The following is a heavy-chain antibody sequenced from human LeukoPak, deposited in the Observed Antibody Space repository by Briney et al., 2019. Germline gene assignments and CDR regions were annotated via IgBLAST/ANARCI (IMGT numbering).Heavy chain of an antibody. Sequence: PGGSLRLSCAASGFTFSSYWMSWVRQAPGKGLEWVANIKQDGSEKYYVDSVKGRFTISRDNAKNSLYLQMNSLRAEDTAVYYCAREATYYDFWSGYLDAFDIWGQGTMVTVSS. CDR2: IKQDGSEK. CDR1: GFTFSSYW. CDR3: AREATYYDFWSGYLDAFDI. D-gene: IGHD3-3*01. V-gene: IGHV3-7*01. J-gene: IGHJ3*02.